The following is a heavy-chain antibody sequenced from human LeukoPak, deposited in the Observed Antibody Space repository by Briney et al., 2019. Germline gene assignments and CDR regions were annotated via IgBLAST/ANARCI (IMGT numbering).Heavy chain of an antibody. CDR3: AKGRGIVATIGNAFDI. V-gene: IGHV3-23*01. CDR2: ISGSGGST. J-gene: IGHJ3*02. Sequence: GGSLRLSCAASGFTFSSYAMSWVRQAPGKGLEWVSAISGSGGSTHYADSVKGRFTISRDNSKNTLYLQMNSLRAEDTAVYYCAKGRGIVATIGNAFDIWGQGTMVTVSS. D-gene: IGHD5-12*01. CDR1: GFTFSSYA.